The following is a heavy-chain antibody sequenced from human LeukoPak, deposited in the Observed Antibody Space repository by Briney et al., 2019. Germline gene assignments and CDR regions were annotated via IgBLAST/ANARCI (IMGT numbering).Heavy chain of an antibody. CDR3: ARGITLDYGDYVGLDY. CDR1: GDSFSNYA. D-gene: IGHD4-17*01. Sequence: ASVKVSCKTSGDSFSNYALSWVRQAPGQGLEWMGGIIPIFGAANYAERFLDRVTITADESTSTAYMELSSLTSEDTAVYFCARGITLDYGDYVGLDYWGQGTLVTVSS. J-gene: IGHJ4*02. CDR2: IIPIFGAA. V-gene: IGHV1-69*13.